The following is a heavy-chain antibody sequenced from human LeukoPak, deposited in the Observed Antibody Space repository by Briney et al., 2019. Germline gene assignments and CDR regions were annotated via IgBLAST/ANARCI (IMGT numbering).Heavy chain of an antibody. CDR1: GFTFSSYS. J-gene: IGHJ4*02. D-gene: IGHD1-26*01. CDR2: ISSSSSYI. CDR3: ARELGGSGDPSY. V-gene: IGHV3-21*01. Sequence: PGGSLRLSCAASGFTFSSYSMNWVRQAPGKGLEWVSSISSSSSYIYYADSVKGRFTISRDNAKNSLYLQMNSLRAEDTAVCYCARELGGSGDPSYWGQGTLVTVSS.